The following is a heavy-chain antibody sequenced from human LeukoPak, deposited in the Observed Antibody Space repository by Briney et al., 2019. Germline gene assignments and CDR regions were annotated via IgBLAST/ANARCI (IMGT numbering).Heavy chain of an antibody. CDR1: GFNFSTYA. CDR2: ISSSGGTT. V-gene: IGHV3-23*01. CDR3: ARDDFWSAH. D-gene: IGHD3-3*01. Sequence: GGSLRLSCAASGFNFSTYAMNWVRQAPGKGLEWVSFISSSGGTTYYGDSVKGRFTISRDNSKSTLYLQLNSLRAEDTAVYYCARDDFWSAHWGQGTLDIVSS. J-gene: IGHJ4*02.